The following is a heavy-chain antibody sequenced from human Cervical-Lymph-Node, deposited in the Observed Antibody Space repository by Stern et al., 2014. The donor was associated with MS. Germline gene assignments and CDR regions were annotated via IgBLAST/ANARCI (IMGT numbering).Heavy chain of an antibody. D-gene: IGHD4-17*01. J-gene: IGHJ6*02. CDR2: IYWDDDK. V-gene: IGHV2-5*02. CDR3: AHTTVTFDEAYGLDV. CDR1: GFSLTTDGVG. Sequence: QITLKESGPTLVQPTQTLTLTCTFSGFSLTTDGVGVHWIRQPPGKALEWLACIYWDDDKRYSPSLMSRLTITKDTSKNQVVLTMTNTDPVDTATYYCAHTTVTFDEAYGLDVWGQGTTVTVSS.